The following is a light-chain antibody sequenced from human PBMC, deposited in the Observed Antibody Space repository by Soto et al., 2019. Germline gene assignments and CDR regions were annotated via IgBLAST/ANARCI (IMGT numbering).Light chain of an antibody. J-gene: IGKJ1*01. Sequence: AIRMTQSPSSLSASTGDRVTITCRASQGISSYLAWYQQKPGKAPKLLIYAASTLQSGVPSRFSGSGSGTDFTLTISCLQAEDFATYYCRQYYRYPPRTCGQGTKVEIK. CDR3: RQYYRYPPRT. CDR1: QGISSY. V-gene: IGKV1-8*01. CDR2: AAS.